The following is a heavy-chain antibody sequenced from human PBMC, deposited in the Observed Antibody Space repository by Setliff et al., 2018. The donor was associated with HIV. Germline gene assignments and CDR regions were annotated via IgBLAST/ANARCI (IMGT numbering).Heavy chain of an antibody. Sequence: ASVKVSCKASGYSFTGYYVNWVRQAPGQGLEWMGRINPKSGATNLAQKFQGRVTLTRDTSVTTVYMELTSLRSDDTAVYYCARDHVVCSGGTCRSDDPYYYYYMNVWGEGTTVTVS. J-gene: IGHJ6*03. CDR3: ARDHVVCSGGTCRSDDPYYYYYMNV. V-gene: IGHV1-2*06. D-gene: IGHD2-15*01. CDR2: INPKSGAT. CDR1: GYSFTGYY.